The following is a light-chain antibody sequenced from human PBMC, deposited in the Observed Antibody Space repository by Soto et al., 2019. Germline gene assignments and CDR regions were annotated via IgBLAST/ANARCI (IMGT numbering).Light chain of an antibody. V-gene: IGKV3-15*01. Sequence: EIVVTQSPGTLSVSPGERATLSCRASETVNSNLAWYQQKPGQAPRLLIYDSSTRATGIPARFSGSGSGTEFTLTISTLQSEDFAVYYCQQYNNWPRTFGQGTKVDI. CDR1: ETVNSN. J-gene: IGKJ1*01. CDR2: DSS. CDR3: QQYNNWPRT.